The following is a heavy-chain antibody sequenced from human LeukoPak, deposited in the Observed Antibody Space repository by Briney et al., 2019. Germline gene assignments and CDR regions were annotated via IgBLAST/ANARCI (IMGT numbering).Heavy chain of an antibody. CDR1: VGTFSSYA. J-gene: IGHJ5*02. Sequence: SVKVSCKASVGTFSSYAISWVRQSPGQGLEWMGEIIPIFGTANYAQKFQGRVTITADESTSTAYMELSSLRSEDTAVYDCARATNYYDSSGRRGFDPWGQGTLVTVSS. D-gene: IGHD3-22*01. CDR3: ARATNYYDSSGRRGFDP. V-gene: IGHV1-69*13. CDR2: IIPIFGTA.